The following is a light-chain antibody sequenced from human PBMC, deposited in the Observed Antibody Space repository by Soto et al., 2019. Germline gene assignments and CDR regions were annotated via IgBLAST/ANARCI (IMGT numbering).Light chain of an antibody. CDR3: QQRSSRLT. V-gene: IGKV3-11*01. CDR2: DAS. J-gene: IGKJ4*01. CDR1: QSVSTY. Sequence: EIVLTQSPATLSLSPGDRATLSCRASQSVSTYLAWYQQKPGQAPRLLIYDASNRATGIPARFSGSGSGTDFTLTISSLEPEDFAVYYCQQRSSRLTFGGGTKV.